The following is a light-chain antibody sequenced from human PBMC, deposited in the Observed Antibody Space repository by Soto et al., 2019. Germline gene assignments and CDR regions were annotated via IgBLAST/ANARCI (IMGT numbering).Light chain of an antibody. CDR1: SGDVGGYYY. V-gene: IGLV2-14*01. CDR2: EVS. CDR3: SSYTAGDTI. J-gene: IGLJ1*01. Sequence: QSVLTQPASVSGSPGQSITISCTGTSGDVGGYYYVSWYQQLPGKAPKLMISEVSNRPSGVSNRFSGSKSGNTASLTISGLQAEDEADYYCSSYTAGDTIFGTGTKLTVL.